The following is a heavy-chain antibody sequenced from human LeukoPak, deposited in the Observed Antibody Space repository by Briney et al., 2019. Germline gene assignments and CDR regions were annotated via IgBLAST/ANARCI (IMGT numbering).Heavy chain of an antibody. Sequence: PGGSLRLSCAASGFTFSSYGMHWVRQAPGKGLEWVAVIWYDGSNIYYADSVRGRFTISRDNSKNTLFLQMNGLRAEDTAVYYCAKDGDTGPAYYYYYTDDWGKGATLSVCS. V-gene: IGHV3-33*06. CDR3: AKDGDTGPAYYYYYTDD. J-gene: IGHJ6*03. CDR2: IWYDGSNI. CDR1: GFTFSSYG. D-gene: IGHD2-21*02.